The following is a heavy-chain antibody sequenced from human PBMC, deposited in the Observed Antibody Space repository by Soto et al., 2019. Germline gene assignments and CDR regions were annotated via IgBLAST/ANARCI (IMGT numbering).Heavy chain of an antibody. CDR1: GYTFTTYG. CDR3: EREYYYESSGYHALDY. D-gene: IGHD3-22*01. J-gene: IGHJ4*02. CDR2: ISAYNGNT. V-gene: IGHV1-18*01. Sequence: QAQLVQSGPEVKKPGASVKVSCKASGYTFTTYGINWVRQAPGQGLEWMGWISAYNGNTNYAQKLQGRVTMTTDTSTSTAYMELRSLRSDDTAVYYCEREYYYESSGYHALDYWGQGTLVTVSS.